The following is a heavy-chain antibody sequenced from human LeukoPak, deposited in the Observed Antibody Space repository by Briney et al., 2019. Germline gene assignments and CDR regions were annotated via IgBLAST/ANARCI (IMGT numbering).Heavy chain of an antibody. CDR1: GGSISSTNW. Sequence: SETLSLTCAVSGGSISSTNWWSWVRQPPGKGLEWIGNMYYRGSTYYNPSLKSRVTISLDTSKNQLSLTLSSLTAADTAVYYCARRKGGTSMFDNWGQGTLVSVSS. D-gene: IGHD1-1*01. V-gene: IGHV4-4*02. CDR2: MYYRGST. J-gene: IGHJ4*02. CDR3: ARRKGGTSMFDN.